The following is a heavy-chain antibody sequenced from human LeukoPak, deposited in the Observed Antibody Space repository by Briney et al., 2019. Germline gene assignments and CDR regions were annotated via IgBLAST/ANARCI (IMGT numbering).Heavy chain of an antibody. CDR2: INSDGSGT. CDR1: GFTSIAYA. CDR3: AREAVESDAFDI. V-gene: IGHV3-74*01. J-gene: IGHJ3*02. Sequence: GGSLRLSCVGSGFTSIAYALTWARQAPGKGLVWVSRINSDGSGTHYADSVKGRFAISRDNAKNTLSLQMNSLRADDTAIYYCAREAVESDAFDIWGRGTMVTVSS. D-gene: IGHD4-23*01.